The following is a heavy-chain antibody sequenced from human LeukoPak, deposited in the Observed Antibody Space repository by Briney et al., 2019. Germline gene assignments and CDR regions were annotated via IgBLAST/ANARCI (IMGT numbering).Heavy chain of an antibody. J-gene: IGHJ3*02. CDR1: GYTFTGYC. CDR2: INPNSGGT. V-gene: IGHV1-2*02. D-gene: IGHD6-13*01. Sequence: ASVKVSCKASGYTFTGYCMHWVRQAPGQGLEWMGWINPNSGGTNYAQKFQGRVTMTRDTSISTAYMELSRLRSDDTAVYYCAREQQLVLRNAFDIWGQGTMVTVSS. CDR3: AREQQLVLRNAFDI.